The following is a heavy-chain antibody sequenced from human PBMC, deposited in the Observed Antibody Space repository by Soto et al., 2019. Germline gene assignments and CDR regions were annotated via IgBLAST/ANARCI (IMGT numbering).Heavy chain of an antibody. D-gene: IGHD4-17*01. CDR1: GGSISSGDYY. CDR2: ISYNGIT. V-gene: IGHV4-30-4*01. J-gene: IGHJ4*02. Sequence: QVQLQESGPGLVKPSQTLSLTCTVSGGSISSGDYYWTWSRQPPGKGLEYIGYISYNGITYYNPSLESRLTISADPSKNQFSLKLSSVTAADTAVYYCAGDQGKTLRWVCWGQGTLVTVSS. CDR3: AGDQGKTLRWVC.